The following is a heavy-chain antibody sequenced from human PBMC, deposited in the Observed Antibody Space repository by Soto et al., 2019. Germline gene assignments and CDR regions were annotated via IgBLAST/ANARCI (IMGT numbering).Heavy chain of an antibody. J-gene: IGHJ4*02. CDR1: GFTFSSYG. V-gene: IGHV3-30*18. D-gene: IGHD3-10*01. CDR3: AKGKGFGEDDDY. Sequence: QVQLVESGGGVVQPGRSLRLSCAASGFTFSSYGMHWVRQAPGQGLEWVAVISYDGSNKYYADSVKGRFTISRDNSKNTLYLQMNSLRAEDTAVYYCAKGKGFGEDDDYWGQGTLVTVSS. CDR2: ISYDGSNK.